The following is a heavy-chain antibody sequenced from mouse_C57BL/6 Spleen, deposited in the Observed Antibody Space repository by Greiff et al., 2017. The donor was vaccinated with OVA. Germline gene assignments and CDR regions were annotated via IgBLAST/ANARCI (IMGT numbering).Heavy chain of an antibody. Sequence: QVQLQQPGAELVKPGASVKMSCKASGYTFTSYWITWVKQRPGQGLEWIGDIYPGSGSTNYNETFKSKVTLTVDTSSSTAYMQLSSLTSEDSAVYYSAKRYSNYLYAMDYWGQGTSVTVSS. CDR2: IYPGSGST. CDR3: AKRYSNYLYAMDY. J-gene: IGHJ4*01. D-gene: IGHD2-5*01. V-gene: IGHV1-55*01. CDR1: GYTFTSYW.